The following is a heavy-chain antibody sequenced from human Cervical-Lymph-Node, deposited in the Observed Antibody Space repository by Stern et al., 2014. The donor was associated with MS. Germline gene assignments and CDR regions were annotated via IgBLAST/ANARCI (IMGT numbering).Heavy chain of an antibody. CDR3: ARDAEIPLAAMVNPFDY. CDR2: ISSGSTYL. J-gene: IGHJ4*02. V-gene: IGHV3-21*06. Sequence: VQLVESGGGLVKPGGSLRLSCAASGFTFGHFGMNWVRQAPGKGLEWVSSISSGSTYLYYADSVKGRFTISRDNAKNSLHLQMNSLRVDDTAIYYCARDAEIPLAAMVNPFDYWGQGTLITVSP. CDR1: GFTFGHFG. D-gene: IGHD5-18*01.